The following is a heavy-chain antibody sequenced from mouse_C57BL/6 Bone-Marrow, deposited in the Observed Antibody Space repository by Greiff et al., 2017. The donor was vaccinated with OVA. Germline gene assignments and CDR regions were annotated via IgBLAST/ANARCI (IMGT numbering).Heavy chain of an antibody. Sequence: QVQLQQPGAELVRPGSSLKLSCAASGYTFTSYWMDWVRQAPGQGLEWVGNICPSDSETHYNQTLKDKSTLTVDKSSSTAYMQLSSLTSEDSAVYYCASYYGYGGFAYWGQGTLVTVSA. CDR3: ASYYGYGGFAY. CDR1: GYTFTSYW. D-gene: IGHD2-2*01. V-gene: IGHV1-61*01. CDR2: ICPSDSET. J-gene: IGHJ3*01.